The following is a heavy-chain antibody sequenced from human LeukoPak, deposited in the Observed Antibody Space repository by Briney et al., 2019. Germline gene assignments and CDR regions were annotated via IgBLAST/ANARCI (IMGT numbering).Heavy chain of an antibody. CDR1: GGSFSGYY. CDR2: INHSGST. D-gene: IGHD3-3*01. CDR3: ARGVLEWLLYRLSSRWFDP. J-gene: IGHJ5*02. V-gene: IGHV4-34*01. Sequence: PSETLSLTCAVYGGSFSGYYWSWIRQPPGKGLEGIGEINHSGSTNYNPSLKIRVTISVDTSKNQFSLKLSSVPAADTAVYYCARGVLEWLLYRLSSRWFDPWGQGTLVTVSS.